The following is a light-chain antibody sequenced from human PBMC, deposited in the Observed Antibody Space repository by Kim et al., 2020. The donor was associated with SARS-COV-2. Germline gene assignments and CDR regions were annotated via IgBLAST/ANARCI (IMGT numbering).Light chain of an antibody. CDR2: YVN. J-gene: IGLJ2*01. CDR3: SSYAGSNTLV. CDR1: RTDIGTYDY. V-gene: IGLV2-14*03. Sequence: QSALTQPASVSGSPGQSITISCTGTRTDIGTYDYISWYQQHSDKAPKLMIYYVNNRPSGVSSRFSGSKSDNTASLTISGLQTEDEATYYCSSYAGSNTLVFGGGTKLTVL.